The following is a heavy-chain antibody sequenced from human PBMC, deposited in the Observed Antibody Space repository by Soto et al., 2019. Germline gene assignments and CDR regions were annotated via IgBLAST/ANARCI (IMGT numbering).Heavy chain of an antibody. CDR2: IWYDGSNK. D-gene: IGHD6-25*01. CDR1: GFTFSSYG. V-gene: IGHV3-33*01. CDR3: ARDLTATHSKWYYYGMDV. Sequence: GGSLRLSCAASGFTFSSYGMHWVRQAPGKRLEWVAVIWYDGSNKYYADSVKGRFTISRDNSKNTLYLQMNSLRAEDTAVYYCARDLTATHSKWYYYGMDVWGQGTTVTVSS. J-gene: IGHJ6*02.